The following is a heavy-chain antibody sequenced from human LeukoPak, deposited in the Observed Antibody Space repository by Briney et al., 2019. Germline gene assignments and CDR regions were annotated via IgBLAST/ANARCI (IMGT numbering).Heavy chain of an antibody. V-gene: IGHV4-61*01. CDR3: AKFSIVVVPAAMKRDYYFDY. D-gene: IGHD2-2*01. CDR1: GGSVSSGSYY. J-gene: IGHJ4*02. CDR2: IYYSGST. Sequence: SETLSLTCTVSGGSVSSGSYYWSWIRQPPGKGLEWIGYIYYSGSTNYNPSLKSRVTISVDTSKNQFSLKLSSVTAADTAVYYCAKFSIVVVPAAMKRDYYFDYWGQGTLVTVSS.